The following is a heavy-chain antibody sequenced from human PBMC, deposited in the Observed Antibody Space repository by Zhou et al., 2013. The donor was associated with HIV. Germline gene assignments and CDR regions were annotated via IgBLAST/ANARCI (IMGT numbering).Heavy chain of an antibody. Sequence: QVQLVQSGAEVKKPGSSVKVSCKASGGTFSSYAISWVRQAPGQGLEWMGGIIPIFGTANYAQKFQGRVTITTDESTSTAYMELSSLRSEDTAVYYCARVVSRCSSTSCYLGPFDYWGQGTLVTVSS. D-gene: IGHD2-2*01. J-gene: IGHJ4*02. CDR2: IIPIFGTA. CDR1: GGTFSSYA. V-gene: IGHV1-69*05. CDR3: ARVVSRCSSTSCYLGPFDY.